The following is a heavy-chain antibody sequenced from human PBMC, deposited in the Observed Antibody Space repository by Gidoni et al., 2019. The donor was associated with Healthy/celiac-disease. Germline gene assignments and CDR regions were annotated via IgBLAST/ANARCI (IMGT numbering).Heavy chain of an antibody. D-gene: IGHD1-26*01. J-gene: IGHJ3*02. CDR3: ARDKYSGSYGDAFDI. CDR1: GFTFSSYA. Sequence: QVQLVESGGGVVQPGRSLRLSCEASGFTFSSYAMHWVRQAPGKGLEWVAVISYDGSNKYYADSVKGRFTISRDNSKNTLYLQMNSLRAEDTAVYYCARDKYSGSYGDAFDIWGQGTMVTVSS. CDR2: ISYDGSNK. V-gene: IGHV3-30-3*01.